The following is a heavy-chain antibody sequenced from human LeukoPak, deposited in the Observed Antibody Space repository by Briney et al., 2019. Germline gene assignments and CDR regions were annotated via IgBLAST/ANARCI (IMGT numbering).Heavy chain of an antibody. Sequence: SETLSLTCTVSGGSISSSSYYWGWVRQPPGTGLEWIGSIYYSGSTYYNPSLKSRVTISVDTSKNQFSLKLSSVTAADTAVYYCAREPWLTPNWFDPWGQGTLVTVSS. V-gene: IGHV4-39*07. D-gene: IGHD3-22*01. CDR3: AREPWLTPNWFDP. CDR2: IYYSGST. CDR1: GGSISSSSYY. J-gene: IGHJ5*02.